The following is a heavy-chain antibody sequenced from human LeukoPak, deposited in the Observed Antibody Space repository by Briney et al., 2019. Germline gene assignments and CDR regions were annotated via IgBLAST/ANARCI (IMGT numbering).Heavy chain of an antibody. CDR2: IKKSGSET. J-gene: IGHJ4*02. V-gene: IGHV3-7*01. CDR1: GFTFGDYA. CDR3: ASLDTAAIRTGGY. Sequence: GGSLRLSCTASGFTFGDYAMSWFRQAPGKGLEWVAMIKKSGSETHYVDSVKGRFTISRDSARNSLYLQMTSLKADDTAVYYCASLDTAAIRTGGYWGQGTLVTVSS. D-gene: IGHD5-18*01.